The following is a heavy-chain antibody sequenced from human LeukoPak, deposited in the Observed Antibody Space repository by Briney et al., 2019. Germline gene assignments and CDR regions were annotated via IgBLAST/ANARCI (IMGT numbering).Heavy chain of an antibody. Sequence: VTLSLKCTVSTFTVYYMHRVRLAPAQGQERMGVIYLYSDGTNYSHKFKGRFTISRDNSISTAYMELSRMRSDDTAVYYCAKAPHALDYYDSSGYRDAFDIWGQGTMVTVSS. D-gene: IGHD3-22*01. CDR1: VSTFTVYY. J-gene: IGHJ3*02. CDR3: AKAPHALDYYDSSGYRDAFDI. CDR2: IYLYSDGT. V-gene: IGHV1-2*02.